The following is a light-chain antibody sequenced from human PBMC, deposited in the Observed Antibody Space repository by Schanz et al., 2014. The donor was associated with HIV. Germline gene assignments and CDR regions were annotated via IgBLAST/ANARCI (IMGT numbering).Light chain of an antibody. CDR1: HSVSSNF. CDR3: HQYGDSRGT. Sequence: DIVLTQSPDTLSVPPGERATLSCRASHSVSSNFLAWYQQKPCQAPRLLIYGASNRATGVPDRFSGSGSGTDFILTISRLEPEDFAVYYCHQYGDSRGTFGGGTKVEIK. CDR2: GAS. J-gene: IGKJ4*01. V-gene: IGKV3-20*01.